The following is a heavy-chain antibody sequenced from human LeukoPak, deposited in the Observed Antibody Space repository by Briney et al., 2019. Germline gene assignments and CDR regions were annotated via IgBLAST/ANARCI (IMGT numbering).Heavy chain of an antibody. J-gene: IGHJ3*02. CDR2: IIPIFGTA. V-gene: IGHV1-69*01. D-gene: IGHD1-1*01. Sequence: SVKVSCKASGGTFSSYAISWVRQAPGQGLEWMGGIIPIFGTANYAQRFQGRVTITADESTSTAYMELSSLRSEDTAVYYCARVQLEHHPYAFDIWGQGTMVTVSS. CDR1: GGTFSSYA. CDR3: ARVQLEHHPYAFDI.